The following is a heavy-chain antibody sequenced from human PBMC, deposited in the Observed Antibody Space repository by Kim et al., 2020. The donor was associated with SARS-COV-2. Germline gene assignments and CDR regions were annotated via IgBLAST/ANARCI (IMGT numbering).Heavy chain of an antibody. CDR3: TNCSARPGYYHYGLDV. V-gene: IGHV3-23*01. J-gene: IGHJ6*01. CDR1: GFTFSSYA. CDR2: INGSGGST. D-gene: IGHD6-6*01. Sequence: GGSLRLSCAASGFTFSSYAMSWVRQAPGKGLEWVSAINGSGGSTYYADSVRGRFTISRDNSKNTLYLQMNSLRAEDPAVYYCTNCSARPGYYHYGLDVWG.